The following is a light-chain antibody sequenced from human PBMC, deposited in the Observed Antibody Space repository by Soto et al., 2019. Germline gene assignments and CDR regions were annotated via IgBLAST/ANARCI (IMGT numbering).Light chain of an antibody. Sequence: QSALTQPASVSGSPGQSITISCTGTSGDIGSYNRVSWYQQHPGKAPKLIIYEVTDRPSGVSNRFSGSKSGNTASLTVSGLQAEDEADYYCSSYAGSNTLYVFGTGTQLTVL. CDR3: SSYAGSNTLYV. CDR1: SGDIGSYNR. V-gene: IGLV2-14*01. CDR2: EVT. J-gene: IGLJ1*01.